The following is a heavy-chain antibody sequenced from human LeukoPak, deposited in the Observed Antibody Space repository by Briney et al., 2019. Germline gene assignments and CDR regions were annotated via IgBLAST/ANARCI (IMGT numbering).Heavy chain of an antibody. Sequence: SETLSLTCAVYGGSFSGYYWSWIRQPPGKGLEWIGEINHSGSTNYNPSLKSRVTISVDTSKNQFSLKLSSVTAADTAVYYCARAWIQLWPRNHFDYWGQGTLVTVSS. CDR1: GGSFSGYY. D-gene: IGHD5-18*01. V-gene: IGHV4-34*01. CDR3: ARAWIQLWPRNHFDY. CDR2: INHSGST. J-gene: IGHJ4*02.